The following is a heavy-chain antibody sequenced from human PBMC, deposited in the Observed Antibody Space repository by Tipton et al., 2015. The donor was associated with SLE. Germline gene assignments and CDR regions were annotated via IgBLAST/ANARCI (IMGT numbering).Heavy chain of an antibody. V-gene: IGHV3-30*19. CDR3: AQPDKSWPSYCFDS. CDR2: IKYDGSNN. D-gene: IGHD2-15*01. J-gene: IGHJ4*02. Sequence: SLRLSCAASGFPFSNYGFQWARQAPGRGLEGVSFIKYDGSNNYYADSVQGRFTISRDDSKSMLYLQMNSLRPEDTAVYYCAQPDKSWPSYCFDSWGQGALVTVSS. CDR1: GFPFSNYG.